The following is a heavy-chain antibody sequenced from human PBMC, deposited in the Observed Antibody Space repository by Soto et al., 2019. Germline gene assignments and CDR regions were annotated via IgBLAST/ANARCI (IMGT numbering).Heavy chain of an antibody. J-gene: IGHJ4*02. CDR1: GFTVSSIY. V-gene: IGHV3-66*01. Sequence: EVQLVESGGGLVQPGGSLRLSCAASGFTVSSIYMTWVRQAPGKGLQWVAVISSDDNTYYADSVKGRFTISRDNSKNTLYLEMNSLRAEDTAVYYCERDTFGGAYDFLHGGQGTLVTVSS. D-gene: IGHD3-3*01. CDR3: ERDTFGGAYDFLH. CDR2: ISSDDNT.